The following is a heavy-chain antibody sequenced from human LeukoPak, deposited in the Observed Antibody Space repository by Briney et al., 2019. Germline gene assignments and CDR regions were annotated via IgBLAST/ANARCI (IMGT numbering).Heavy chain of an antibody. D-gene: IGHD6-13*01. J-gene: IGHJ6*03. CDR3: ARSMIIAAAGKLGYYYMDV. Sequence: PGGSLRLSCAASGFTVSSNYMSWVRQAPGKGLEWVSVIYSGGSTYYADSVKGRFTISRDNSKNTLYLQMNSLRAEDTAVYYCARSMIIAAAGKLGYYYMDVWGKGTTVTISS. V-gene: IGHV3-53*01. CDR1: GFTVSSNY. CDR2: IYSGGST.